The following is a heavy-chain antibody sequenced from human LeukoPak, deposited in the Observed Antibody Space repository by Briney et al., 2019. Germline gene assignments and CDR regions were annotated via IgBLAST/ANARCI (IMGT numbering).Heavy chain of an antibody. J-gene: IGHJ5*02. CDR1: GFTFSSYS. CDR3: ARGGQWPTNWFDP. V-gene: IGHV3-21*01. Sequence: GGSLRLSCAASGFTFSSYSMNWVRQAPGKGLEWVSSIISSSSYIYYADSVKGRFTISRDNAKNSLYLQMNSLRAEDTAVYYCARGGQWPTNWFDPWGQGTLVTVSS. CDR2: IISSSSYI. D-gene: IGHD6-19*01.